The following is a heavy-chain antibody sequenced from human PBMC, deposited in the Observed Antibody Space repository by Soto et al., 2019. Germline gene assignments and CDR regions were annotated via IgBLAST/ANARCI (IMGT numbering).Heavy chain of an antibody. CDR2: IYYTGST. J-gene: IGHJ4*02. Sequence: HVQLQESGPGLVKPSETLSLICTVSGDSISSYYWSWIRQPPGKGLEWIGFIYYTGSTNYNPSLKSRVTISVDTSKNQLSLTLSSVTAADTAVYYCASRAGAVPGRIDFWGQGTLVTVSS. CDR1: GDSISSYY. V-gene: IGHV4-59*08. CDR3: ASRAGAVPGRIDF. D-gene: IGHD6-19*01.